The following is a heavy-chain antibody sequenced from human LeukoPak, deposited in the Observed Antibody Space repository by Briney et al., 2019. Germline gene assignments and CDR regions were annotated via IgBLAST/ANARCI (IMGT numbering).Heavy chain of an antibody. CDR1: GDSDDSIRSSSYY. V-gene: IGHV4-39*01. Sequence: SETLSLTCTVSGDSDDSIRSSSYYWAWIRLPPGKGLEWVGSIYYDGSTYYNPSLRSRVTISVDTSKNQFSLKLSSVTAADTAVYYCASRVKVAGINYFDYWGQGTLVTVSS. J-gene: IGHJ4*02. D-gene: IGHD6-19*01. CDR3: ASRVKVAGINYFDY. CDR2: IYYDGST.